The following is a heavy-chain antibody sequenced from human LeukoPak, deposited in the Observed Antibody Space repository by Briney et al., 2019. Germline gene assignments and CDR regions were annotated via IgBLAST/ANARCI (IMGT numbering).Heavy chain of an antibody. Sequence: PEGSLRLSCAASGFTFTNHAMQWVRQAPGKGLEYVSAISGNGGSTYYANSVKGRFTISRDNSKNTVYLQMDSLRAEDMAVYYCARAGVIRYVAWLINYYMDVWGKGTTVTVSS. D-gene: IGHD3-9*01. CDR1: GFTFTNHA. V-gene: IGHV3-64*01. CDR3: ARAGVIRYVAWLINYYMDV. CDR2: ISGNGGST. J-gene: IGHJ6*03.